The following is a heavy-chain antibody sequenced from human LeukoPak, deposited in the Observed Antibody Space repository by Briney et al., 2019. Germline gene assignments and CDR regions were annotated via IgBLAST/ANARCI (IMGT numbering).Heavy chain of an antibody. CDR1: GVTVSSNY. V-gene: IGHV3-53*01. J-gene: IGHJ4*02. CDR2: MYSGGST. CDR3: ARGGPTNRFLDY. Sequence: GGSLRLSCAASGVTVSSNYMSWVRQGQGKGLGWVSVMYSGGSTYHADSMKGLFIISRAYSKNTLNLQMTRLSAEASAVYHCARGGPTNRFLDYWGQGTLVTVSS. D-gene: IGHD1-14*01.